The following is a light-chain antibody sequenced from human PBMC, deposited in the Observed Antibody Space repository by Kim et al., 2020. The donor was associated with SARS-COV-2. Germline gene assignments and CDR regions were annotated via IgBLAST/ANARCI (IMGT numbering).Light chain of an antibody. CDR2: QAS. J-gene: IGKJ1*01. Sequence: LSASVGARVTITGRASQSSSKWLGWYQQKPGKAPKRLIYQASSLESGVPSRFSGSGFGTDFTLTISSLQPDDFATYYCQHYNTYSFGQGTKVDIK. V-gene: IGKV1-5*03. CDR3: QHYNTYS. CDR1: QSSSKW.